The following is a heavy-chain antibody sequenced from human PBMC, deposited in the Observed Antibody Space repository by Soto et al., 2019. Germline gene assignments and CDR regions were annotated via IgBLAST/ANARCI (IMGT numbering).Heavy chain of an antibody. D-gene: IGHD5-12*01. CDR2: ISYDGSNK. V-gene: IGHV3-30-3*01. Sequence: SLRLTCAASGFTFSSYDMHWVRQAPGKGLEWVAVISYDGSNKYYADSVKGRFTISRDNSKNTLHLQMNSLRAEDTAVYYCARDYYRFNSGYGFSMDVWGQGTTVTVSS. J-gene: IGHJ6*02. CDR1: GFTFSSYD. CDR3: ARDYYRFNSGYGFSMDV.